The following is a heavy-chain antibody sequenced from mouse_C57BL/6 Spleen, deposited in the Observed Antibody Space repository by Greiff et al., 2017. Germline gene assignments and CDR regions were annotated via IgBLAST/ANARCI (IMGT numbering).Heavy chain of an antibody. V-gene: IGHV5-16*01. CDR2: INYDGSST. D-gene: IGHD2-5*01. Sequence: EVKLVESEGGLVQPGSSMKLSCTASGFTFSDYYMAWVRQVPEKGLEWVANINYDGSSTYYLDSLKSRFIISRDNAKNILYLQMSSLKSEDTATYYCARYSNEAMDYWGQGTSVTVSS. CDR3: ARYSNEAMDY. J-gene: IGHJ4*01. CDR1: GFTFSDYY.